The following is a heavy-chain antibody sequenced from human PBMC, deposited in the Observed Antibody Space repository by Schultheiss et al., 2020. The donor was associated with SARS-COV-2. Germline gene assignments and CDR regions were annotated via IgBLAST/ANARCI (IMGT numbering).Heavy chain of an antibody. CDR1: GYTFTSYA. D-gene: IGHD6-6*01. J-gene: IGHJ4*02. V-gene: IGHV1-3*01. Sequence: VKVSCKASGYTFTSYAMHWVRQAPGQRLEWMGWINAGNGNTKYSQKFQGRVTITRDTSASTAYMELSSLRSEDTAVYYCATRALAARPFDYWGQGTLVTVSS. CDR3: ATRALAARPFDY. CDR2: INAGNGNT.